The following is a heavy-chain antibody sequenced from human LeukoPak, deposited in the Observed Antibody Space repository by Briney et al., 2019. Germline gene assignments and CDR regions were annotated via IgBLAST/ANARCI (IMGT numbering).Heavy chain of an antibody. J-gene: IGHJ3*01. CDR2: ITSNGRNT. Sequence: PGGSLRLSCAASQFTFISYSVHWVRQAPGKGLEYVSGITSNGRNTYYANSVKGRFTISRDNSKNTVYLQMGSLRPEDMAVYYCARERYSPGDDAFDLWGQGTMVTVSS. V-gene: IGHV3-64*01. D-gene: IGHD6-13*01. CDR3: ARERYSPGDDAFDL. CDR1: QFTFISYS.